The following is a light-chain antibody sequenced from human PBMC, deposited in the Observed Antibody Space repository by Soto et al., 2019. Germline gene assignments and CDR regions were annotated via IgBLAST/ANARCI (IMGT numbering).Light chain of an antibody. J-gene: IGKJ5*01. CDR3: HQSYDIPT. Sequence: QVSKSRCSLSASVGDRVTISSRARQNINSYLNWYQQKPGKAPKLLIYAASSLQSGVPSRLSGSGSGTDFTITVRSLQPEDSATYYCHQSYDIPTFGQGTRLEI. CDR2: AAS. CDR1: QNINSY. V-gene: IGKV1-39*01.